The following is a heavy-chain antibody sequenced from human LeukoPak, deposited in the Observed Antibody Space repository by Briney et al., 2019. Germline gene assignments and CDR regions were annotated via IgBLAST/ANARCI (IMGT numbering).Heavy chain of an antibody. Sequence: GGSLRLSCAASGFTFSDYYMTWIRQAPGKGLEYVSHISRSGSSLYYGDSVTGRFSISRDNAKNSLYLQMNSLRVEDTAVYYCARGASDKRGSYVRRMNPLFDYWGQGTLVTVSS. CDR2: ISRSGSSL. D-gene: IGHD1-26*01. CDR1: GFTFSDYY. J-gene: IGHJ4*02. CDR3: ARGASDKRGSYVRRMNPLFDY. V-gene: IGHV3-11*01.